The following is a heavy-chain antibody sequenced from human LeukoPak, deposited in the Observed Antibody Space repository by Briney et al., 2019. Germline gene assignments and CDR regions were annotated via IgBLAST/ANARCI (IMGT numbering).Heavy chain of an antibody. V-gene: IGHV3-30-3*01. CDR1: GFTFSTYP. D-gene: IGHD6-13*01. J-gene: IGHJ5*02. Sequence: GGSLRLSCAASGFTFSTYPMHWVRQAPGKGLEWVAVMSFDGDSEYYSDSVRGRFTVSRDNAKSTLYLQMNSLRPEDTAVYYCARPLKSSSWSFDNWFDPWGQGTLVTVSS. CDR2: MSFDGDSE. CDR3: ARPLKSSSWSFDNWFDP.